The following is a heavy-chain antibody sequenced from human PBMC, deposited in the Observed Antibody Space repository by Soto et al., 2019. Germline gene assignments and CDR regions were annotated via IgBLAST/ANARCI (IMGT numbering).Heavy chain of an antibody. CDR3: ASFIAAAGTNYYYGMDV. D-gene: IGHD6-13*01. Sequence: VQLVESGGGLVQPGGSLRLSCAASGFTFSSYSMNWVRQAPGKGLEWVSYISSSSSTIYYADSVKGRFTISRDNAKNSLYLHMNSLRAEDTAVYYCASFIAAAGTNYYYGMDVWGQGTTVTVSS. V-gene: IGHV3-48*01. CDR2: ISSSSSTI. J-gene: IGHJ6*02. CDR1: GFTFSSYS.